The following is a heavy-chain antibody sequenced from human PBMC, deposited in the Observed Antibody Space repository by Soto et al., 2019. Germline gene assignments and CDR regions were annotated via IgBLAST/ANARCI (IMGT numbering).Heavy chain of an antibody. CDR1: GFTFSTSA. J-gene: IGHJ4*02. CDR3: TFPYSSGWYKGYY. V-gene: IGHV3-73*01. D-gene: IGHD6-19*01. CDR2: IRSKANNYAT. Sequence: EVQLLESGGGLVQPGGSLKLSCAASGFTFSTSAIHWVRQASGKGLEWVGRIRSKANNYATEFAAPVKGRFTISRDDSHYTAYLQMNSLKTEDTAVYYCTFPYSSGWYKGYYWGQGILVTVSP.